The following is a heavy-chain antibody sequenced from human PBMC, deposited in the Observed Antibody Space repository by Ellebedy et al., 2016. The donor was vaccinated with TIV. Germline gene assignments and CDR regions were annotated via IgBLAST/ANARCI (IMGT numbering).Heavy chain of an antibody. Sequence: ASVKVSXKASRYTFTSYDINWVRQATGQGLEWMGWMNPNSGNTGYAQKFQGRVTMTRNTSISTAYMELSSLRSEDTAVYYCARDRPKSSGSYRWFDPWGQGTLVTVSS. V-gene: IGHV1-8*01. CDR1: RYTFTSYD. J-gene: IGHJ5*02. CDR2: MNPNSGNT. CDR3: ARDRPKSSGSYRWFDP. D-gene: IGHD3-10*01.